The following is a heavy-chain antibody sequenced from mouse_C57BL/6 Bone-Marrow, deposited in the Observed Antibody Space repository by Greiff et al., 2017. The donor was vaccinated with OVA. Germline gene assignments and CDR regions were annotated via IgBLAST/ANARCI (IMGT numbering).Heavy chain of an antibody. CDR3: ARRGYYGSSPWYFDV. D-gene: IGHD1-1*01. CDR1: GYSITSGYY. J-gene: IGHJ1*03. Sequence: VQLQESGPGLVKPSQSLSLTCSVTGYSITSGYYWNWIRQFPGNKLEWMGYISYDGSNNYNPSLKNRISITRDTSKNQFFLKLNSVTTEDTATYYCARRGYYGSSPWYFDVWGTGTTVTVSS. V-gene: IGHV3-6*01. CDR2: ISYDGSN.